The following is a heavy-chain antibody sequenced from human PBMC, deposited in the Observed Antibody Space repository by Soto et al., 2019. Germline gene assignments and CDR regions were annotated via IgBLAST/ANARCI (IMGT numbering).Heavy chain of an antibody. Sequence: QVQLQESGPGLVKPSETLSLTCTVSGGSISSYYWSWIRQPQGKGLEWLGYIYYSGSTNYNTSLKRRVTRAVDTSKNQFSLKLSSVTVADTAVYYCARLYYDFWSGDPNWYFDLWGRGILVTVSS. J-gene: IGHJ2*01. D-gene: IGHD3-3*01. CDR3: ARLYYDFWSGDPNWYFDL. CDR2: IYYSGST. CDR1: GGSISSYY. V-gene: IGHV4-59*01.